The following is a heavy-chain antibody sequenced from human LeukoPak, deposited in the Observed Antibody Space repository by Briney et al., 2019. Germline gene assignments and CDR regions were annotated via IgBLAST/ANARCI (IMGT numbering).Heavy chain of an antibody. CDR2: IYYSGNT. D-gene: IGHD2-2*01. V-gene: IGHV4-59*01. J-gene: IGHJ5*02. CDR1: GGSMSSYY. CDR3: ARHVIVVVPAAKLRNWFDP. Sequence: PSESLSLTCTVSGGSMSSYYWSWIRQPPGKGLEWIGYIYYSGNTYYNPSLKSRVTISVDTSKNQFSLKLSSVTAADTAVYYCARHVIVVVPAAKLRNWFDPWGQGTLVTVSS.